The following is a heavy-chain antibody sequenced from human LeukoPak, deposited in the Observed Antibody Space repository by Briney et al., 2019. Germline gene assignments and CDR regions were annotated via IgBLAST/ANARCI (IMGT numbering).Heavy chain of an antibody. V-gene: IGHV3-15*01. D-gene: IGHD3-10*01. CDR1: GFIFSNAW. J-gene: IGHJ4*02. CDR3: ARMYYYGSGSSYY. Sequence: GGSLRLSCAASGFIFSNAWMSWVRQAPGKGLEWVGRIKSKSAGGTTDYAAPMKGRLTISRDDSKNTLYLQMNSLKTEDTAVYYCARMYYYGSGSSYYWGQGTLVTVSS. CDR2: IKSKSAGGTT.